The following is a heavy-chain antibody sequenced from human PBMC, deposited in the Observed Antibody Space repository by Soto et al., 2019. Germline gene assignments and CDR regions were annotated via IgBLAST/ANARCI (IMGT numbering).Heavy chain of an antibody. CDR3: ASGSGGDYVMASAFDI. V-gene: IGHV1-69*13. D-gene: IGHD4-17*01. CDR2: IIPIFGTA. Sequence: TSVKVSCKASGGTFSSYAISWVRQAPGQGLEWMGGIIPIFGTANYAQKFQGRVTITADESTSTAYMELSSLRSEDTAVNYCASGSGGDYVMASAFDIWGQGTMVTVSS. CDR1: GGTFSSYA. J-gene: IGHJ3*02.